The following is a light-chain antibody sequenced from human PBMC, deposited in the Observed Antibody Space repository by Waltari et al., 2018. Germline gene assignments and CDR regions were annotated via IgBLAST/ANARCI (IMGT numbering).Light chain of an antibody. Sequence: EIVMTQTPLTLSATPGQPAAISCKSSPSLVYSDGRTLLHWYVHERGQSPQLLMSEVSNRFSGVPDRFSGSGSGTDFTLKISRVEAEDVGVYYCMQSIQLPDTFGQGTRLEIK. CDR1: PSLVYSDGRTL. CDR3: MQSIQLPDT. V-gene: IGKV2D-29*02. CDR2: EVS. J-gene: IGKJ2*01.